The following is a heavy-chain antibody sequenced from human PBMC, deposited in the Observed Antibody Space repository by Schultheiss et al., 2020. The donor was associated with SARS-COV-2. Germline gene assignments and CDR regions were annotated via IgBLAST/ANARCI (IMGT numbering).Heavy chain of an antibody. CDR1: GFTFSSYA. D-gene: IGHD3-10*01. J-gene: IGHJ1*01. Sequence: GGSLRLSCAASGFTFSSYAMSWVRQAPGKGLEWVSRINSDGSSTSYADSVKGRFTISRDNAKNTLYLQMNSLRAEDTAVYYCASGLLFQHWGQGTLVTVSS. CDR2: INSDGSST. V-gene: IGHV3-74*01. CDR3: ASGLLFQH.